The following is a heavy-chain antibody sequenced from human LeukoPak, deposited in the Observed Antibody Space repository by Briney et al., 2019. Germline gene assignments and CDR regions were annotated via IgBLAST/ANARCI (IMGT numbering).Heavy chain of an antibody. CDR3: ARDLSIAVAGQGGY. J-gene: IGHJ4*02. CDR1: GYIFTIYG. Sequence: GASVKVSFKSSGYIFTIYGISWVREAPGQGLEWMGWISGYNGNTNYARKLQGRVTMTTDTSTSTAYMELRGLSSDDTAVYYCARDLSIAVAGQGGYWGQGTLVTVSS. D-gene: IGHD6-19*01. V-gene: IGHV1-18*01. CDR2: ISGYNGNT.